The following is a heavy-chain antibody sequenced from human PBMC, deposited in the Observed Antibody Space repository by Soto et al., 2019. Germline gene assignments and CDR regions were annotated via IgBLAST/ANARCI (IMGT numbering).Heavy chain of an antibody. D-gene: IGHD6-13*01. CDR1: GFTFSSYA. Sequence: GGSLRLSCAASGFTFSSYAMSWVRQAPGKGLEWVSAISGSGGSTYYADSVKGRFTISRDNSKKTLYLQMNSLRAEDTTVYYCAKDSSSSWYGDAFDIWGQGTMVTVSS. V-gene: IGHV3-23*01. CDR2: ISGSGGST. J-gene: IGHJ3*02. CDR3: AKDSSSSWYGDAFDI.